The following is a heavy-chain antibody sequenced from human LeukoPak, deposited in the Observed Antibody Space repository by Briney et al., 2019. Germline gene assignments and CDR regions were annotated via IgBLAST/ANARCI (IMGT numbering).Heavy chain of an antibody. CDR2: IHYSGST. CDR3: TRHGPGPTSFGYYFDY. D-gene: IGHD3-10*01. J-gene: IGHJ4*02. V-gene: IGHV4-59*08. CDR1: GGSFSSSY. Sequence: PSETLSLTCTVSGGSFSSSYWSWIRQPPGKGLEWIGYIHYSGSTNNNPSLMSRVTISVDTSKNQFSLKLRSVTAADTAVYYCTRHGPGPTSFGYYFDYWGQGTPVTVSS.